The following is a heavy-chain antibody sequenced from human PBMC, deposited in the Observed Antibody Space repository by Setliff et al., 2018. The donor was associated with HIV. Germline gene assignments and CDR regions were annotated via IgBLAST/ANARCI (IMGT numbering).Heavy chain of an antibody. CDR2: IYYSGST. CDR3: AQLGMVDDFDY. Sequence: SETLSLTCAVSGDSVSSRSYYWSWIRQPPGKGLEWIGYIYYSGSTNYNPSLKSRVTISVDTSQNQFSLKLRSVTAADTAVYYCAQLGMVDDFDYWGQGTLVTVSS. CDR1: GDSVSSRSYY. J-gene: IGHJ4*02. D-gene: IGHD1-1*01. V-gene: IGHV4-61*01.